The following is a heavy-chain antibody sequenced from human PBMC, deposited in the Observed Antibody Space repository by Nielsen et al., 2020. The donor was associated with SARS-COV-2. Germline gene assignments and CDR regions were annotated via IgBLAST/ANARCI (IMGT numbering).Heavy chain of an antibody. CDR2: IWPGDSHT. J-gene: IGHJ4*02. V-gene: IGHV5-51*01. Sequence: GESLKISCEGSGYTFTNYWIGWVRQMPGKGLEWMGIIWPGDSHTTYSPSFEGQVTISADTSTSTAYLQWSSLKASDTAMYYCARLSGSGKLPRDYWGQGTRVTVSS. CDR3: ARLSGSGKLPRDY. CDR1: GYTFTNYW. D-gene: IGHD3-3*01.